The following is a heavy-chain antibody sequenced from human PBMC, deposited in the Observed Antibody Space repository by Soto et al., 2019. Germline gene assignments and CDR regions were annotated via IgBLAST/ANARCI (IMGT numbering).Heavy chain of an antibody. J-gene: IGHJ4*02. D-gene: IGHD6-6*01. Sequence: ASVKVSCKASGYTFTSYGISWVRQAPGQGLEWMGWISAYNGNTNYAQKLQGRVTMTTDTSTSTAYMELRSLRSDDTAVYYCARGARASIAAPGWYYFDYWGQGTLVTDSS. CDR3: ARGARASIAAPGWYYFDY. CDR1: GYTFTSYG. V-gene: IGHV1-18*04. CDR2: ISAYNGNT.